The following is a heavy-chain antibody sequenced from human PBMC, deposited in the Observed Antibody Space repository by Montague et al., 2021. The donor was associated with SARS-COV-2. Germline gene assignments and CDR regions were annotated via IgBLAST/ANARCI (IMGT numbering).Heavy chain of an antibody. CDR2: INYSWST. D-gene: IGHD4-17*01. CDR3: AREPDYGDYFDY. V-gene: IGHV4-59*13. CDR1: GGSISSYY. J-gene: IGHJ4*02. Sequence: SETLSLTCTVSGGSISSYYWSWIRQPPGRGLDWIGYINYSWSTNYNPSLKSRVTISVDTSKNQFSLKLSSVTAADTAVYYCAREPDYGDYFDYWGQGTLVTVSS.